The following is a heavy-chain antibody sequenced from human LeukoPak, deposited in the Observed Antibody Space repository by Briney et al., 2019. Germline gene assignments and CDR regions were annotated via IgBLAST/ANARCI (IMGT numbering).Heavy chain of an antibody. V-gene: IGHV3-9*01. CDR1: GFTFDDYA. J-gene: IGHJ5*02. D-gene: IGHD4-17*01. CDR3: AKGPVTTKWQGIPGWFDP. Sequence: PGGSLRLSCAASGFTFDDYAMHWVRQAPGKGLEWVSGISWNSGSIGYADSVKGRFTISRDNAKNSLYLQMNSLRAEDTALYYCAKGPVTTKWQGIPGWFDPWGQGTLVTVSS. CDR2: ISWNSGSI.